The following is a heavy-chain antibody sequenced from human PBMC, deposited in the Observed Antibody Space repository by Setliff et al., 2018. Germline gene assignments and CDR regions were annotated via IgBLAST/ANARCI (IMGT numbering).Heavy chain of an antibody. CDR2: INPSGGST. CDR1: GYTFTSYY. CDR3: AREEGPTTDPRKNFDS. D-gene: IGHD1-1*01. J-gene: IGHJ5*01. V-gene: IGHV1-46*01. Sequence: GASVKVSCKASGYTFTSYYMHWVRQAPGQGLEWMGIINPSGGSTIYAQRIQGRVTMARDTSTSTVYMELSSLTSEDTAVYYCAREEGPTTDPRKNFDSWGQGAPVTVSS.